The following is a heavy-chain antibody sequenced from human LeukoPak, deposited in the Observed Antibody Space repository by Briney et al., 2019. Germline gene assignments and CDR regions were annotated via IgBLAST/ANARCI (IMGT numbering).Heavy chain of an antibody. J-gene: IGHJ6*03. CDR3: AREASIVVPAYYYYYMDV. D-gene: IGHD2-2*01. Sequence: GGSLRLSSAASGFTFSSYWMSWVRQAPGKGLEWVANIKQDGSEKYYVDSVKGRFTISRDNAKNSLYLQMNSLRAEDTAVYYCAREASIVVPAYYYYYMDVWGKGTTVTVSS. CDR1: GFTFSSYW. CDR2: IKQDGSEK. V-gene: IGHV3-7*01.